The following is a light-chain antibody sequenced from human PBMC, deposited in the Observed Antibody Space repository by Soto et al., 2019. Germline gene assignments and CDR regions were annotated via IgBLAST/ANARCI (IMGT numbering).Light chain of an antibody. CDR2: AAS. CDR3: QHLNSYPLT. J-gene: IGKJ4*01. V-gene: IGKV1-27*01. Sequence: DIQMTQSPSSLSASVGDRVTITCRASQGISHFLAWYQQKPGKVPKLLIYAASILQSGVPPRFSGSGSGTEFTLTISSLQPEDFATYYCQHLNSYPLTFGGGTRVEIK. CDR1: QGISHF.